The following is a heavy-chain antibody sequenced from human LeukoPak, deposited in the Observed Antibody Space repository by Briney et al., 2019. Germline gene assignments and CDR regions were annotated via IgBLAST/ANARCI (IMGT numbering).Heavy chain of an antibody. D-gene: IGHD6-13*01. CDR1: GYSISSGYY. CDR2: IYHSGST. J-gene: IGHJ6*03. CDR3: ARAAPRAAARYYYYMDV. Sequence: SETLSLTCAVSGYSISSGYYWGWIRRPPGKGLEWIGSIYHSGSTYYNPSLKSRVTISVDTSKNQFSLKLSSVTAADTAVYYCARAAPRAAARYYYYMDVWGKGTTVTVSS. V-gene: IGHV4-38-2*01.